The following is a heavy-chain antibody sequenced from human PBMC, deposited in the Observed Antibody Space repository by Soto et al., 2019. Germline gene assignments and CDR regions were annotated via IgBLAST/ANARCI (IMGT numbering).Heavy chain of an antibody. CDR2: IGASDDT. J-gene: IGHJ4*02. V-gene: IGHV3-23*01. D-gene: IGHD6-13*01. Sequence: EVQLLESGGGLVQPGGSLRLSCAASGFAFNIYAMSWVRRAPGKGLEWISMIGASDDTYYADSVMGRFTISRDNSKNTLSLQLNSLRAEDTAVYYCARNRWMTAAGHEDFWGQGTLVTVSS. CDR3: ARNRWMTAAGHEDF. CDR1: GFAFNIYA.